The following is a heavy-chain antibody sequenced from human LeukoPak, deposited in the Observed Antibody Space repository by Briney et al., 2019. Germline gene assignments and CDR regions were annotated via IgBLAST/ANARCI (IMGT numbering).Heavy chain of an antibody. V-gene: IGHV6-1*01. CDR3: ARMVGLVSDF. J-gene: IGHJ4*02. CDR2: AYYRSKWHS. CDR1: GDSVSSNSAA. D-gene: IGHD3-10*01. Sequence: SQTLSLTCAISGDSVSSNSAAWNWIRQSPSRGLEWLGRAYYRSKWHSYYAPSVKSRITINPDTSKNQFSLQLKSVTPEDTAVYYCARMVGLVSDFWGQGTLVTVSS.